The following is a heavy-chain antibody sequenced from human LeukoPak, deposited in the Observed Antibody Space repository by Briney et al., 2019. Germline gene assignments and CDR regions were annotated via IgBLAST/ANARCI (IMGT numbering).Heavy chain of an antibody. CDR1: GFSFSSYG. CDR2: IRYDGSNE. D-gene: IGHD3-22*01. Sequence: GGSLRLSCAASGFSFSSYGMHWVRQAPGKGLEWVTFIRYDGSNEYYADSVKGRFTISRDNSKNTLYLQMNSLRTEDTAVYYCAKEDYDSSGLYYYYCYMDVWGKGTTVTVSS. CDR3: AKEDYDSSGLYYYYCYMDV. V-gene: IGHV3-30*02. J-gene: IGHJ6*03.